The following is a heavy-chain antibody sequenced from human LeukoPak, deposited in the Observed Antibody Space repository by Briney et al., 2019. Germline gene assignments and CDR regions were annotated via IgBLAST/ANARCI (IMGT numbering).Heavy chain of an antibody. CDR1: GFTVSSNY. CDR2: IYSGGST. J-gene: IGHJ4*02. CDR3: ARDRSSSSFYFDC. D-gene: IGHD6-6*01. Sequence: GGSLRLSCAASGFTVSSNYMSWVRQAPGKGLEWVSVIYSGGSTYYADSVKGRFTISRDNSKNTLYLQMNSLRAEDTAVYYCARDRSSSSFYFDCWGQGTLVTVSS. V-gene: IGHV3-66*01.